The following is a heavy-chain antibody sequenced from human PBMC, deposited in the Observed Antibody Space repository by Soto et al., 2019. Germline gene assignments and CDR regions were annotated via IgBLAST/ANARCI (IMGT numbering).Heavy chain of an antibody. CDR3: ARATYYYDSSGYYYIDYFDY. CDR2: ISDYNGNT. CDR1: GYTFTSYG. V-gene: IGHV1-18*01. D-gene: IGHD3-22*01. J-gene: IGHJ4*02. Sequence: QVQLVQSGAEVKKPGASVKVSCKASGYTFTSYGISWVRQAPGQGLEWMGWISDYNGNTNYAQKLQGRVTMTTDTSTSTAYMELRSLRSDDTAVYYCARATYYYDSSGYYYIDYFDYWGQGTLVTVSS.